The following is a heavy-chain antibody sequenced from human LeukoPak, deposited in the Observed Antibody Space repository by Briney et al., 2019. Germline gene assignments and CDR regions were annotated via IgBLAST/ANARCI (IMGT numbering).Heavy chain of an antibody. Sequence: SVKVSCKSSGDTFSSYAISWVRQAPGQGLEWMGGIIPIFGTANYAQKFQGRVTITADESTSTAYMELSSLRSEDTAVYYCAGSTVTRLAEYFQHWGQGTLVTVS. CDR2: IIPIFGTA. V-gene: IGHV1-69*01. D-gene: IGHD4-17*01. CDR3: AGSTVTRLAEYFQH. J-gene: IGHJ1*01. CDR1: GDTFSSYA.